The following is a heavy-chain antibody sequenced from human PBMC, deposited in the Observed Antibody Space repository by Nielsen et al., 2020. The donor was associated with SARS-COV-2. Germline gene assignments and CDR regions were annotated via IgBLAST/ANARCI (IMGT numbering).Heavy chain of an antibody. J-gene: IGHJ4*02. CDR1: GYTFTSYY. CDR3: ATNFAIFGVVTPFDY. CDR2: INPSGGST. Sequence: ASVKVSCKASGYTFTSYYMHWVRQAPGQGLEWMGIINPSGGSTSYAQKFQGRVTMTRDTSTSTVYMELSSLRSEDTAVYYCATNFAIFGVVTPFDYWGQGTLVTVSS. D-gene: IGHD3-3*01. V-gene: IGHV1-46*01.